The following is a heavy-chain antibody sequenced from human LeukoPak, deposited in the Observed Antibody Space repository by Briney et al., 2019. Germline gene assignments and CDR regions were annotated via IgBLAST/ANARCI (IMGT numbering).Heavy chain of an antibody. CDR1: VGFTTYDY. J-gene: IGHJ4*02. CDR2: IHTTGST. CDR3: ARGGGDRHFDS. D-gene: IGHD2-21*01. V-gene: IGHV4-4*07. Sequence: SDTLSLTCSVSVGFTTYDYWNWIRQPAGRAPEWIGRIHTTGSTNYNPSLKSRLTMTLDKSKKQFSLKVTSMTAADTALYYCARGGGDRHFDSWGQGILVTVSS.